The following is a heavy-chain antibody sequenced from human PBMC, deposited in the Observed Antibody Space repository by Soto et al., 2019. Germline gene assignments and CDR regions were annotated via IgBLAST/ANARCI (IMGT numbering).Heavy chain of an antibody. J-gene: IGHJ5*02. D-gene: IGHD2-21*02. CDR2: INVYNGDR. V-gene: IGHV1-18*01. CDR3: ARLQLGGDRMLNWFDP. Sequence: QVQVVQSGPELKKPGASVKVSCKAQGYIFTKYGIGWVRQAPGHGLEWMGLINVYNGDRKVSQKFQDRVTMTTDTAKDTAYMELKGRRSDDTAVYYCARLQLGGDRMLNWFDPWGQGTLVTVSS. CDR1: GYIFTKYG.